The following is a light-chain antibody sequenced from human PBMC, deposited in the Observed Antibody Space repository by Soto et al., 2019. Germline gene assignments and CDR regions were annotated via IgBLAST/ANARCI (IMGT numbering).Light chain of an antibody. CDR2: EGG. J-gene: IGLJ2*01. CDR3: CSYGSRGTDVL. V-gene: IGLV2-23*01. Sequence: QSALTQPASVSGSPGQSITISCTGTSSDIGTFNLMSWYQHHPGNAPKLIIYEGGRRPSGVSNRFSASKSGNTASLTISGLQAEDEAIYYCCSYGSRGTDVLFGGGTKLTVL. CDR1: SSDIGTFNL.